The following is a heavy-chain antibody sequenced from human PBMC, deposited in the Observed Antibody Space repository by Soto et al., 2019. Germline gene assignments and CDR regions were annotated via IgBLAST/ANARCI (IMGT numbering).Heavy chain of an antibody. J-gene: IGHJ6*02. CDR3: AKASVKHQHSYIRGMDA. Sequence: QVQLEESGGGVVQPGRSLRLSCAASGFTFSSYGMHWVRQAPGKGLEWVAVISHDGSYQYYADSVKGRFTISRDNPRNTLSLQMNSLRAEDTAVYYCAKASVKHQHSYIRGMDAWGQGTTVTVSS. CDR2: ISHDGSYQ. V-gene: IGHV3-30*18. D-gene: IGHD2-21*01. CDR1: GFTFSSYG.